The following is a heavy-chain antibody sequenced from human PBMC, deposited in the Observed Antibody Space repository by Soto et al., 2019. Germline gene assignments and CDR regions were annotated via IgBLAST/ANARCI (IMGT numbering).Heavy chain of an antibody. CDR2: ISGSGGST. V-gene: IGHV3-23*01. J-gene: IGHJ6*03. CDR3: AKGALKSSPDYCDYMDV. Sequence: GGSLRLSCAASGFTFSSYAMSWVRQAPGKGLEWVSAISGSGGSTYYADSVKGRFTISRDNSKNTLYLQMNSLRAEDTAVYYCAKGALKSSPDYCDYMDVWGKGTTVTVSS. CDR1: GFTFSSYA.